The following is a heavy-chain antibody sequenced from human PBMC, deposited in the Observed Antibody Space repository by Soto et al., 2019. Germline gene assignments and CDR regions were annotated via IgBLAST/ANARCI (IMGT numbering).Heavy chain of an antibody. CDR1: GGSISNYD. V-gene: IGHV4-59*06. Sequence: SETLSLTCTVSGGSISNYDWSWIRQPPGKGLEWIGYIYYSGSTYYNPSLKSRVTISVDTSKNQFSLKLSSVTAADTAVYYCARIGYGDYDSAYWGQGTLVTVSS. CDR2: IYYSGST. CDR3: ARIGYGDYDSAY. D-gene: IGHD4-17*01. J-gene: IGHJ4*02.